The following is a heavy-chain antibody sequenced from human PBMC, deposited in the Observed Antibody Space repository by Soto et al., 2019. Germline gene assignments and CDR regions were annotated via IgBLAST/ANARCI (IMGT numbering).Heavy chain of an antibody. J-gene: IGHJ6*02. CDR2: IYYSGST. Sequence: SETLSLTCTVSGGSVSSGSYYWSWIRQPPGKGLEWIGYIYYSGSTNYNPSLKSRVTISVDTSKNQFSLKLSSVTAADTAVYYCATGGRAYYYYYGMDVWRQGTTVTVSS. CDR1: GGSVSSGSYY. CDR3: ATGGRAYYYYYGMDV. V-gene: IGHV4-61*01. D-gene: IGHD3-16*01.